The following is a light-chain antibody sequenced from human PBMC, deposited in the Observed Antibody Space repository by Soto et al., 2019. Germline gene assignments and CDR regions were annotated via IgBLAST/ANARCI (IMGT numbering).Light chain of an antibody. V-gene: IGLV2-14*01. CDR3: SSYTSSITLV. CDR1: SSDVGGYNY. Sequence: QSVLTQPASVSGSPGQSLTISCTGTSSDVGGYNYVSWYQQHPGKAPKLMIYDVNNRPSGVSNRFSGSKSGNTASLTISGLQAEDEGDYYCSSYTSSITLVFGGGTKLTVL. CDR2: DVN. J-gene: IGLJ2*01.